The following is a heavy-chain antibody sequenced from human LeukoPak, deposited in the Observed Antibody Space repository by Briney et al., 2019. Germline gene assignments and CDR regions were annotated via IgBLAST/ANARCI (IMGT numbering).Heavy chain of an antibody. D-gene: IGHD5-12*01. CDR3: ARDGYSGYEGGANFDY. V-gene: IGHV3-11*05. CDR2: ISSSSYT. Sequence: PGGSLRLSCAASGFTFSDYYMSWIRQAPGKGLEWVSYISSSSYTNYADSVKGRFTISRDNAKNSLYLQMNSLRAEDTAVYYCARDGYSGYEGGANFDYWGQGTLVTVSS. J-gene: IGHJ4*02. CDR1: GFTFSDYY.